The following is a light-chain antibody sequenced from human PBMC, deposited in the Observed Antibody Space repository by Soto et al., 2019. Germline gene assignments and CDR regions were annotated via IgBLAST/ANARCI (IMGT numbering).Light chain of an antibody. CDR2: SAS. CDR1: QSISTY. V-gene: IGKV1-39*01. J-gene: IGKJ2*02. Sequence: DIQMTQSPSSLSASVGDRVTISCRASQSISTYLNWYQQKPGKAPKFLIYSASSLQSGVPSRFSGSGSGTDFTLTISSLQPEDFATYYCQQSYSTPCTLGQGTKLEIK. CDR3: QQSYSTPCT.